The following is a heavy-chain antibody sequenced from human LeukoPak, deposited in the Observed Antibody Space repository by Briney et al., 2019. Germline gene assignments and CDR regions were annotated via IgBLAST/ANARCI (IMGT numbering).Heavy chain of an antibody. CDR2: VYYSGST. Sequence: SETLSLICTVSGDSISDFYWGWIRQPPGKGLEWIGYVYYSGSTNYNPSLKSRVTVSADTSKNQFSLRLSSVTAADTAVYYCARGVLLWFGDQSHDAFDIWGQGTMVTVSS. CDR3: ARGVLLWFGDQSHDAFDI. CDR1: GDSISDFY. V-gene: IGHV4-59*01. D-gene: IGHD3-10*01. J-gene: IGHJ3*02.